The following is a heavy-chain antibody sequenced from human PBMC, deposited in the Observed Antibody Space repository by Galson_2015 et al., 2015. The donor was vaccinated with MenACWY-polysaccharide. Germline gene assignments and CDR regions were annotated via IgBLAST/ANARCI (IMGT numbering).Heavy chain of an antibody. CDR2: ISGTGTI. V-gene: IGHV3-48*01. CDR3: AKGRAPSTYYGMDV. Sequence: SLRLSCAASGFTFTTYTINWVRQAPGQGLEWVSSISGTGTIYYADSVKGRFTISRDNAKNSLYHQMSSLRADDTAVYYCAKGRAPSTYYGMDVWGQGTTVTVSS. D-gene: IGHD2-2*01. J-gene: IGHJ6*02. CDR1: GFTFTTYT.